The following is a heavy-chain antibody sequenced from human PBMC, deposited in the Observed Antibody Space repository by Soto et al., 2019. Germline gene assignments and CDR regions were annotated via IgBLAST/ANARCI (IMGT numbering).Heavy chain of an antibody. J-gene: IGHJ4*02. V-gene: IGHV4-39*01. CDR3: ARRKSYYYDSSGYYYPFDY. D-gene: IGHD3-22*01. CDR1: GDSISSSTYS. Sequence: SETLSLTCTVSGDSISSSTYSWGWIRQFPGKGLEWIGTVYHSGTTYYNPSLKSRVTISVDTSRNQISLKLTSVTAADTAVYFCARRKSYYYDSSGYYYPFDYWGRGTLVTVSS. CDR2: VYHSGTT.